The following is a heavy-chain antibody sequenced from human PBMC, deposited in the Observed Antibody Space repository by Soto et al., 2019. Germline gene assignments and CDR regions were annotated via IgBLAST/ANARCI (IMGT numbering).Heavy chain of an antibody. J-gene: IGHJ4*02. CDR2: IDSDGSRI. CDR1: GFTFSNYW. V-gene: IGHV3-74*01. Sequence: EVQLVESGGGLVQPGESLRLSCAASGFTFSNYWMHWVRQAPGKGLVWVSRIDSDGSRITYADFVKGRFTISRDNAKNTVYLHMKSLTAEDTAVYYCVGTSMVVAVATREDFWGQGTLVTVSS. D-gene: IGHD2-15*01. CDR3: VGTSMVVAVATREDF.